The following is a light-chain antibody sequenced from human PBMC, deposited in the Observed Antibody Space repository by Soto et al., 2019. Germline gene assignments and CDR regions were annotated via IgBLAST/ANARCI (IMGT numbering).Light chain of an antibody. J-gene: IGKJ2*01. CDR3: QQYGSSPYT. Sequence: EIVLTQSPGTLSLAPGERATLSCRASQSVSSSYLAWYQQKPGQAPRLLIYGASSRATGIPDRFSGSGSGTDFPLTISRLEHEYFAVYYCQQYGSSPYTFGQGTKLEIK. CDR1: QSVSSSY. CDR2: GAS. V-gene: IGKV3-20*01.